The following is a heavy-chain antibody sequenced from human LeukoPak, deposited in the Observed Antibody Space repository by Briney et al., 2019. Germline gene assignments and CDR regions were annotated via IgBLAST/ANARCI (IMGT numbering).Heavy chain of an antibody. CDR2: IIPIFGTA. V-gene: IGHV1-69*05. CDR3: ARIYSGSYYYFDY. CDR1: GGTFSSYA. J-gene: IGHJ4*02. Sequence: GSSVKVSCKASGGTFSSYAISWVRQAPGQGLEWMGGIIPIFGTANYAQKFQGRVTMTRDTSTSTVYMELSSLRSEDTAVYYCARIYSGSYYYFDYWGQGTLVTVSS. D-gene: IGHD3-10*01.